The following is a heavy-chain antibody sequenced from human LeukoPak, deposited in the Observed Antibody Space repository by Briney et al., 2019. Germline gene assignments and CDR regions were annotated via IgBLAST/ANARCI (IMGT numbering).Heavy chain of an antibody. CDR3: AKDISKGIAAAGTRDYYMDV. Sequence: GGSLRLSCAASGFTFDDYAMHWVRQAPGKGLEWVSLISWDGGSTYYADSVKGRFTISRDNSKNSLYLQMNSLRAEDTALYYCAKDISKGIAAAGTRDYYMDVWGKGTTVTVSS. D-gene: IGHD6-13*01. V-gene: IGHV3-43D*03. CDR1: GFTFDDYA. J-gene: IGHJ6*03. CDR2: ISWDGGST.